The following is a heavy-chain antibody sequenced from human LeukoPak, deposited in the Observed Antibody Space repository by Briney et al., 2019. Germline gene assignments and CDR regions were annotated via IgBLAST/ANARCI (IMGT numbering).Heavy chain of an antibody. CDR2: IYYSGST. D-gene: IGHD3-22*01. CDR3: ARKYYYDSSGYYYDY. V-gene: IGHV4-30-4*08. Sequence: SETLSLTCTVSGGSISSGDYYWSWIRQPPGKGLEWIGYIYYSGSTHYNPSLKSRVTISVDTSKNQFSLKLSSVTAADTAVYYCARKYYYDSSGYYYDYWGQGTLVTVST. CDR1: GGSISSGDYY. J-gene: IGHJ4*02.